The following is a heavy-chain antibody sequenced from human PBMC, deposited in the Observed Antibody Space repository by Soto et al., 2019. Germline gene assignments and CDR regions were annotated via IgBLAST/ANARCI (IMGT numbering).Heavy chain of an antibody. V-gene: IGHV4-30-4*01. CDR2: IYYSGST. J-gene: IGHJ4*02. D-gene: IGHD2-15*01. CDR3: ARVIRVRSSHFDY. CDR1: CGSIISGDYY. Sequence: PSETLSLTCTFSCGSIISGDYYWSWIRQPPGKGLEWIGYIYYSGSTYYNPSLKSRVTISVDTSKNQFSLKLSSVTAADTAVYYCARVIRVRSSHFDYWGQGTLVTVSS.